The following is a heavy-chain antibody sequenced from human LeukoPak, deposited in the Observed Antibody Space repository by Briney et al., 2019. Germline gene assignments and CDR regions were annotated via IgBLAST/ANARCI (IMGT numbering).Heavy chain of an antibody. CDR2: IKQDGSEK. D-gene: IGHD6-25*01. J-gene: IGHJ4*02. CDR3: AGDWSSGGWAPGC. V-gene: IGHV3-7*04. Sequence: TGGSLRLSCAASRFTFSSYWMNWVRQAPGKGLEWVANIKQDGSEKYYVDSVKGRFTISRDNAKNSLYLQMNSLNAEDTAVYYCAGDWSSGGWAPGCWGQGTLVIVSS. CDR1: RFTFSSYW.